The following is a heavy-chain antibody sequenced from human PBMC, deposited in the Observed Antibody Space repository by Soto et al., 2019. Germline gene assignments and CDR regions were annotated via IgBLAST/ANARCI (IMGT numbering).Heavy chain of an antibody. CDR2: ISAYNGNT. D-gene: IGHD1-7*01. CDR3: ARDFSPYNCNYAPCYY. J-gene: IGHJ4*02. Sequence: QVQLVQSGAEVKKPGASVKVSCKASGYTFTSYGISWLRQAPGQGLEWMGWISAYNGNTHYSQKLQDRVTITTNTPTSTAYMELRSLRSDDTAVYYCARDFSPYNCNYAPCYYWGQGTLVAVAS. CDR1: GYTFTSYG. V-gene: IGHV1-18*01.